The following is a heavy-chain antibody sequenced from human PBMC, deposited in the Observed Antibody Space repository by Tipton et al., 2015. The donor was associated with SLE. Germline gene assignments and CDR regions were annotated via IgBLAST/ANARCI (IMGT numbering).Heavy chain of an antibody. J-gene: IGHJ4*02. V-gene: IGHV4-59*13. Sequence: GLVKPSETLYLTCTVSGGSLSSYHWSWIRQPPGKGLEWVGYIYYSGSTNYNPSLKSRVTISVDTTKNQFSLKLSAVTAADTAVYYCARGWGYRNYWGQGTLVTVSS. CDR2: IYYSGST. CDR3: ARGWGYRNY. D-gene: IGHD5-24*01. CDR1: GGSLSSYH.